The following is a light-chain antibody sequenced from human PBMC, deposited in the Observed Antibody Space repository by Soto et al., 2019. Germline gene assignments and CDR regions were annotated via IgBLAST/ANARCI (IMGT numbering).Light chain of an antibody. J-gene: IGKJ1*01. Sequence: EIVFTQSPGTLSLSPGERATLCCMASHLVSSNFLAWYQQIPGQAPRLLIYTASTRATGIQDRFSGSGSGTDFTLTISRLEPEDFAVYYCQQYGSTPQTFGQGTKVDI. CDR1: HLVSSNF. CDR3: QQYGSTPQT. CDR2: TAS. V-gene: IGKV3-20*01.